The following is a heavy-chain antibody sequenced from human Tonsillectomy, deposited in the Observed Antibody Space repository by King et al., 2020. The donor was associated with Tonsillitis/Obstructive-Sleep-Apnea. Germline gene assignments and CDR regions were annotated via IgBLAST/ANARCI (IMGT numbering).Heavy chain of an antibody. CDR2: INHSGST. V-gene: IGHV4-34*01. J-gene: IGHJ4*02. CDR1: GGSFSGYY. Sequence: VQLQQWGAGLLKLSETLSLTCAVYGGSFSGYYWGWIRQPPGKGLEWIGEINHSGSTNYNPSLKSRVTISVDTSKNQFSLKLSSVTAADTAVYYCARGKVVVPAAIDYWGQGTLVTVSS. D-gene: IGHD2-2*02. CDR3: ARGKVVVPAAIDY.